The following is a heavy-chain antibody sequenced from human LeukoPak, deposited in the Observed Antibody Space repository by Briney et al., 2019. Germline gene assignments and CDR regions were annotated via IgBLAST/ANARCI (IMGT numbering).Heavy chain of an antibody. J-gene: IGHJ6*02. CDR2: ISFDGRNK. CDR3: ARGAAAGTRLNYGMDV. D-gene: IGHD6-13*01. Sequence: GGSLRLSCAASGFTFSSYAMHWVRQAPGKGLEWVAVISFDGRNKYYADSVKGGFTISRDKSRNTLYVQMNSLRTEDTAVYYCARGAAAGTRLNYGMDVWGRGTTVTVSS. V-gene: IGHV3-30-3*01. CDR1: GFTFSSYA.